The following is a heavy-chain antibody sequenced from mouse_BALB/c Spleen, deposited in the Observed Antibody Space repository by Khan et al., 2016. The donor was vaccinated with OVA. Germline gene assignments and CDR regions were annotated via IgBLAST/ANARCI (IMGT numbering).Heavy chain of an antibody. J-gene: IGHJ3*01. CDR3: TNHGSSSAWFTY. CDR1: GYTFTSYW. Sequence: QVQLQQSGAELAKPGASVKMSCKASGYTFTSYWMHWVKQRPGQGLEWIGYINPSTDYTEYNQKFKDKAILTADKSSSTAYMQLTSLTSEDSAVYYCTNHGSSSAWFTYWGQGTLVTVSA. D-gene: IGHD1-1*01. CDR2: INPSTDYT. V-gene: IGHV1-7*01.